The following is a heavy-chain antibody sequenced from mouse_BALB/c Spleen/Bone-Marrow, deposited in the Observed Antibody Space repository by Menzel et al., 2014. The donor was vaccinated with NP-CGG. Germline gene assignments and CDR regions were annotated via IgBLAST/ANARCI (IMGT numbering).Heavy chain of an antibody. J-gene: IGHJ3*01. CDR2: IDPANGNT. V-gene: IGHV14-3*02. D-gene: IGHD1-1*01. Sequence: VHVKQSGAELVKPGASVKLSCTASGFNIKDTYMYWVKQRPEQGLEWIGRIDPANGNTKYDPKFQDKATITADTSSNTTYLQLSSLTSEDTAVYYCARYYYGSSLFAYGGQGTLVTVSA. CDR3: ARYYYGSSLFAY. CDR1: GFNIKDTY.